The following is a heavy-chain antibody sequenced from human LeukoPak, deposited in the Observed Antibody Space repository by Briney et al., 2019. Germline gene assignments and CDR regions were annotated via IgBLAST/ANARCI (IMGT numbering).Heavy chain of an antibody. J-gene: IGHJ4*02. Sequence: VGALRLSRAASGLAFSSDGIRCGPQAPGKGQERVSNIKQDGSEKYYVDSVKGRFTISRDNAKNSLYLQMNSLRAEDTAVYYCARADFLYGSGTSSRYFDYWGQGSLVTVSS. V-gene: IGHV3-7*01. CDR1: GLAFSSDG. CDR2: IKQDGSEK. D-gene: IGHD3-10*01. CDR3: ARADFLYGSGTSSRYFDY.